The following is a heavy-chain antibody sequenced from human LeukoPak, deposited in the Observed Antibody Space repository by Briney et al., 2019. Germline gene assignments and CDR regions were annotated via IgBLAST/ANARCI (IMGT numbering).Heavy chain of an antibody. J-gene: IGHJ5*02. V-gene: IGHV3-53*01. CDR1: GFTVSSNY. CDR3: ARGATWIHKETLPLNWFDP. D-gene: IGHD5-18*01. CDR2: IYSGGST. Sequence: TGGSLRLSCAASGFTVSSNYMSWVRQAPGKGLEWVSVIYSGGSTYYADSVKGRFTISRDNSKNTLYLQMNSLRAEDTAVYYCARGATWIHKETLPLNWFDPWGQGTLVTVSS.